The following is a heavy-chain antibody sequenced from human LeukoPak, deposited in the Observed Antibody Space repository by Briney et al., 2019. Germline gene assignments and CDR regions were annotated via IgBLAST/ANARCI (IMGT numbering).Heavy chain of an antibody. CDR1: GFTVSSKY. J-gene: IGHJ4*02. D-gene: IGHD2-21*02. Sequence: GGSLRLSCAASGFTVSSKYMSWVRQAPGKGLEWVSVTDSGGSTYYADSVKGRFTISRDNSKNTLYLQMNSLRAEDTAVYYCARGGPYCGGDCSVWVNWGQGTLVTVSS. CDR3: ARGGPYCGGDCSVWVN. CDR2: TDSGGST. V-gene: IGHV3-53*01.